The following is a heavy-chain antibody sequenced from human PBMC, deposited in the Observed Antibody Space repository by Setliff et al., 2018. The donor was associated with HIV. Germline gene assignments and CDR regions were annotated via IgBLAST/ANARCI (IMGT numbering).Heavy chain of an antibody. CDR3: AGQRLVATKKLDAFDI. CDR1: GYTFTNYW. D-gene: IGHD5-12*01. V-gene: IGHV5-51*01. CDR2: FYPGEPDA. Sequence: GESLKISCKASGYTFTNYWIGWVRQLPGKGLEWMGIFYPGEPDARYSPSFQGQITFSADKSVTTAYLQWSSLKASETAMYYCAGQRLVATKKLDAFDILGQGTMVTVSS. J-gene: IGHJ3*02.